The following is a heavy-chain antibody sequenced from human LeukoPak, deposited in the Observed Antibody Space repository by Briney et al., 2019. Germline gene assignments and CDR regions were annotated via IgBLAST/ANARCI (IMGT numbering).Heavy chain of an antibody. V-gene: IGHV3-30*02. CDR2: IKYDGTNK. J-gene: IGHJ5*02. D-gene: IGHD3-10*01. CDR1: GFTFRSYG. Sequence: PGGSLRLSRAASGFTFRSYGMSWVRQAPGEGLEWVAFIKYDGTNKYYADSVKGRFTISRDNSKNTLHLQMNSLRTDDTASYYCAKCDDYYGLPFDPWGQGTLVIVSS. CDR3: AKCDDYYGLPFDP.